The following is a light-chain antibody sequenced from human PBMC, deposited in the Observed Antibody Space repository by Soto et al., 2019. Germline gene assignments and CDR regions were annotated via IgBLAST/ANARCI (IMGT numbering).Light chain of an antibody. CDR2: GAS. J-gene: IGKJ5*01. Sequence: EIVLTQSPATLSLSPGEGATLSCRASQSVSSYLAWYQQKPGQAPRLLIYGASRRATGIPDRFSGSASGTDFTLTISRLEPEDFAVYFCQQYSDLPMTFGQGTRLEIK. V-gene: IGKV3-20*01. CDR1: QSVSSY. CDR3: QQYSDLPMT.